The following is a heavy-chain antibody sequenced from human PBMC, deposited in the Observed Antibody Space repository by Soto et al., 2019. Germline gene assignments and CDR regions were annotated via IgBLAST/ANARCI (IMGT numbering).Heavy chain of an antibody. CDR2: ISPYKGNT. CDR1: GYTFTSYG. Sequence: ASVKVSCKASGYTFTSYGISWVRQAPGQGLEWMGWISPYKGNTNYAQKLQGRVTMTTDTSTSTAYMELRSLRSDDTAVYYCAKFGYCSKGVCYTSKIKGKGFDYWGQGTLVAFSS. V-gene: IGHV1-18*04. CDR3: AKFGYCSKGVCYTSKIKGKGFDY. D-gene: IGHD2-8*01. J-gene: IGHJ4*02.